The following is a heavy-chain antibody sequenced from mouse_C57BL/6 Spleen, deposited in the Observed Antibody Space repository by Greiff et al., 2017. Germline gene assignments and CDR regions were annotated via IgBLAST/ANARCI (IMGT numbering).Heavy chain of an antibody. V-gene: IGHV1-69*01. CDR2: IDPSDSYT. J-gene: IGHJ2*01. CDR1: CYTFTSYW. CDR3: ARGGLDY. Sequence: VQLQQPGAELVMPGASVKLSCKASCYTFTSYWMHWVKQRPGQGLEWIGEIDPSDSYTNYNQKFKGKSTLTVDKSSSTAYMQLSSLTSEDSAVYYCARGGLDYWGQGTTLTVSS.